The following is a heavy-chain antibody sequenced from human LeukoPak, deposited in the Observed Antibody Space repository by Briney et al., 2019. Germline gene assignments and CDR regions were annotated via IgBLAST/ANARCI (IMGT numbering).Heavy chain of an antibody. CDR1: GFTFSRYL. Sequence: GGSLRLSCAASGFTFSRYLMHWVRQGPGKELVWVSRINTDGSTTAYAGSVKGRFTISRDNAKNSLYLQMNNLRAEDTAVYYCSRSLDYWGQGALVTVSS. CDR2: INTDGSTT. J-gene: IGHJ4*02. V-gene: IGHV3-74*01. CDR3: SRSLDY.